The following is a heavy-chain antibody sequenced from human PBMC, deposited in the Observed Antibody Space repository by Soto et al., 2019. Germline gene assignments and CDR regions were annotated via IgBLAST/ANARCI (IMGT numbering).Heavy chain of an antibody. CDR1: GYTFTSYG. V-gene: IGHV1-18*04. D-gene: IGHD3-3*01. J-gene: IGHJ4*02. Sequence: GASVKASGKASGYTFTSYGFSWVRQAPGQGLECVGWISAYNGNTHYSQKFQGRVTMTTDTSTSTAYMELRSLTSADTAVYFSARDFAYFDSWGQGTLVTV. CDR3: ARDFAYFDS. CDR2: ISAYNGNT.